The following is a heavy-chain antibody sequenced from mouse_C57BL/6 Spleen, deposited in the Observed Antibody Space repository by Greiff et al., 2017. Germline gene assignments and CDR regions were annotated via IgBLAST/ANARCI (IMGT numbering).Heavy chain of an antibody. V-gene: IGHV1-18*01. CDR1: GYTFTDYN. CDR2: INPNNGGT. CDR3: ARLMGYDYDLAY. D-gene: IGHD2-4*01. Sequence: EVQLQQSGPELVKPGASVKIPCKASGYTFTDYNMDWVKQSHGKSLEWIGDINPNNGGTIYNQKFKGKATLTVDKSSSTAYMELRSLTSEDTAVYYCARLMGYDYDLAYWGQGTLVTVSA. J-gene: IGHJ3*01.